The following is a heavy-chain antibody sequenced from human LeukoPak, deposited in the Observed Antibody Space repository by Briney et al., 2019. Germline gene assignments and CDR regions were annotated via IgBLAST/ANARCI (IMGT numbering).Heavy chain of an antibody. V-gene: IGHV4-34*01. CDR2: INHSGST. J-gene: IGHJ4*02. Sequence: SETLSLTCTVSGGSISGYYWSWIRQPPGKGLEWIGEINHSGSTNYNPSLKSRVTISVDTSKNQFSLKLSSVTAADTAVYYCARGPTRYDFWSGYYRDWGQGTLVTVSS. CDR3: ARGPTRYDFWSGYYRD. CDR1: GGSISGYY. D-gene: IGHD3-3*01.